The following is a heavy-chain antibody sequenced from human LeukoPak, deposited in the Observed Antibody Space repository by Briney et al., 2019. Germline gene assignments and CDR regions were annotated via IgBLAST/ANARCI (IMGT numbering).Heavy chain of an antibody. CDR3: ANPGGDYDRSGHEYVDP. CDR1: GFTFGKYW. Sequence: PGGSLRLSCVASGFTFGKYWMSWVRQAPGKGLEWVGHIRSKADGGTPDYIAPVKGRFTISRDDSKDTLYLQMNSLNTEDTAVYHCANPGGDYDRSGHEYVDPWGQGALVTVSS. CDR2: IRSKADGGTP. D-gene: IGHD3-22*01. V-gene: IGHV3-15*01. J-gene: IGHJ5*02.